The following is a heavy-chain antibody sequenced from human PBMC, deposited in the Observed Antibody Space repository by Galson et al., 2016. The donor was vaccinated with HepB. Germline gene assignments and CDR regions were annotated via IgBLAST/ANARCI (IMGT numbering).Heavy chain of an antibody. D-gene: IGHD1-1*01. J-gene: IGHJ6*04. Sequence: SLRLSCAGSGFTFRNFWMSWVRQTPGKGLEWVSRVSGPGHSKDYADSVNGRFTISRDNSKNTLYLQIDSLRSDDTAVYYCAKAFTTADNFYQYGMYVWGKGTTVTVSS. CDR1: GFTFRNFW. CDR2: VSGPGHSK. CDR3: AKAFTTADNFYQYGMYV. V-gene: IGHV3-23*01.